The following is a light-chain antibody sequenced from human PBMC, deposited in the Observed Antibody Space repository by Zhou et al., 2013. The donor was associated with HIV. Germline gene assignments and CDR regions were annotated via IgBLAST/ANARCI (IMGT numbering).Light chain of an antibody. J-gene: IGKJ2*02. CDR3: QNYNGALSWT. CDR1: QGISNY. CDR2: AAS. V-gene: IGKV1-27*01. Sequence: DIQMTQSPSSLSASVGDRVTITCRASQGISNYLAWYQQKPGKVPKLLIYAASTLQSGVPSRFSGSGSGTDFTLTISSLQPEDVATYYCQNYNGALSWTFGQGTKLEIK.